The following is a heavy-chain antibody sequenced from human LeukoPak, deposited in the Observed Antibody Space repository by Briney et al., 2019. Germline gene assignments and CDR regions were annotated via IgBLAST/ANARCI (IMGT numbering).Heavy chain of an antibody. CDR1: GFTFSDYY. CDR3: ANGYSYVRTY. J-gene: IGHJ4*02. Sequence: PGGSLRLSCAASGFTFSDYYTSWIRQAPGKGLEWLSYMSSSGSIIWYADSVKGRFTISRDNAKKSLYLQMNSLRAEDTAVYYCANGYSYVRTYWGQGTLVTVSS. CDR2: MSSSGSII. V-gene: IGHV3-11*01. D-gene: IGHD5-18*01.